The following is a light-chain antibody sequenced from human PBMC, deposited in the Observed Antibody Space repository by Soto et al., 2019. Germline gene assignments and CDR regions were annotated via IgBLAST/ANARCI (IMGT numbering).Light chain of an antibody. CDR2: SAS. CDR3: QKFNPAPLP. CDR1: QDISVY. V-gene: IGKV1-27*01. J-gene: IGKJ5*01. Sequence: DIQMTQSPSSLSASVGDRVTITCRASQDISVYLAWYQQKPGKVPKLLIYSASTLQSGLPSRFSGSGPGTDITLTISSLQPQDVATYYCQKFNPAPLPFVQVTRLEIK.